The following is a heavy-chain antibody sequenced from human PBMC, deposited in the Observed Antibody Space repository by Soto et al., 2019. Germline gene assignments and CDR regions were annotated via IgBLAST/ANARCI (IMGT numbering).Heavy chain of an antibody. CDR1: GYTFTSYY. D-gene: IGHD2-15*01. V-gene: IGHV1-46*01. Sequence: ASVKVSCKASGYTFTSYYMHWVRQAPGQGLEWMGIINPSGGSTSYAQKFQGRVTMTRDTSTSTAYMELRSLRSDDTAVYYCARALGDIVVVVAAPNYYYMDVWGKGTTVTVSS. J-gene: IGHJ6*03. CDR3: ARALGDIVVVVAAPNYYYMDV. CDR2: INPSGGST.